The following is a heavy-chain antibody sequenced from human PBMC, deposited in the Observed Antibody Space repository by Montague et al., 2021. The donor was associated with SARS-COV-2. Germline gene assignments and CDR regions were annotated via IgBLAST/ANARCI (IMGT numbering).Heavy chain of an antibody. CDR1: GGSISSYY. J-gene: IGHJ4*02. CDR3: ARDFDY. V-gene: IGHV4-59*13. Sequence: SETLSLTCTVSGGSISSYYWSWIRQPPGKGLEWIGYMYYSGSTNYNPSRKSGVTLSVDTSKNQFSLKLSSVTAADTAVYYCARDFDYWGQGTLVTVSS. CDR2: MYYSGST.